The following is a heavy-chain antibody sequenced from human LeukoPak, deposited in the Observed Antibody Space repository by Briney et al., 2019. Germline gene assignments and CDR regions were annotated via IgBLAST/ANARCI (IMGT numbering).Heavy chain of an antibody. D-gene: IGHD3-22*01. CDR2: IKAVSGDT. CDR1: GYTFTSYA. J-gene: IGHJ4*02. CDR3: ARDDYYDSTLFDY. Sequence: ASVKVSCKASGYTFTSYAMHWVRQAPGQRLEWVGWIKAVSGDTKYSQELQGRVTITRDTSATTVYMELSSLRYEDMAVYYCARDDYYDSTLFDYWGQGTLVTVTS. V-gene: IGHV1-3*03.